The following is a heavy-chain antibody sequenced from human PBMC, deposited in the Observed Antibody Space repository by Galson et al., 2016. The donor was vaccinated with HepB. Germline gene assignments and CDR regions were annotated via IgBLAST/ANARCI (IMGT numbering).Heavy chain of an antibody. V-gene: IGHV3-7*01. D-gene: IGHD2-15*01. CDR1: GFTISPYW. CDR3: ARDSGFCRTIYCRGDAYDL. J-gene: IGHJ3*01. CDR2: IKHDGSEE. Sequence: SLRLSCAASGFTISPYWMSWVRQTPGKGLEWVAIIKHDGSEEYYVDSVKGRFTISRDNAENSLYLEMNSLRAEDSSLYFCARDSGFCRTIYCRGDAYDLWGQGTMVTVSS.